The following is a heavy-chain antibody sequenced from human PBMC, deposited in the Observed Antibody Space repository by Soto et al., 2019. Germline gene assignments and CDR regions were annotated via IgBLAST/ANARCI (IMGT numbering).Heavy chain of an antibody. D-gene: IGHD3-10*01. CDR3: ASQATASGRFYLSPFDS. CDR1: GGSISTSRYY. V-gene: IGHV4-39*01. CDR2: MLYSGGR. Sequence: QLQLQELGPGLVRPSETLSLTCSVSGGSISTSRYYWAWLRQPPGKGLEWIGSMLYSGGRDYTPSLRRRVTISVDTTRNEVALKLTSMTDADTALYFCASQATASGRFYLSPFDSWGRGIMVTVSS. J-gene: IGHJ4*02.